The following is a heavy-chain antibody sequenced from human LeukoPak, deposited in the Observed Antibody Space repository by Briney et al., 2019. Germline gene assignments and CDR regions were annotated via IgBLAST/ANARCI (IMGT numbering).Heavy chain of an antibody. CDR1: GFTFSSYW. V-gene: IGHV3-74*01. CDR2: INTDGSST. J-gene: IGHJ1*01. CDR3: ARRPGASSGHGGFVQH. D-gene: IGHD3-22*01. Sequence: GGSLRLSCAASGFTFSSYWMHWVRQAPGKGLVWVSRINTDGSSTSYADSVKGRFTISRDNAKNTLYLQMNSLRAEDTAVYYCARRPGASSGHGGFVQHWGQGTLVTVSS.